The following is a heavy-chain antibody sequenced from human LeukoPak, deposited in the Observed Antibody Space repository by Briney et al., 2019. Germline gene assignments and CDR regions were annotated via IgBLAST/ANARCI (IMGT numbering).Heavy chain of an antibody. V-gene: IGHV3-23*01. CDR3: AKGDSSSWYSTKGVFDY. CDR2: ISGSGGST. Sequence: GGSLRLSCAASGFSLSNDWMDWVRQAPGKGLEWVSAISGSGGSTYYADSVKGRFTISRDNSKNTLYLQMNSLRAEDTAVYYCAKGDSSSWYSTKGVFDYWGQGTLVTVSS. CDR1: GFSLSNDW. J-gene: IGHJ4*02. D-gene: IGHD6-13*01.